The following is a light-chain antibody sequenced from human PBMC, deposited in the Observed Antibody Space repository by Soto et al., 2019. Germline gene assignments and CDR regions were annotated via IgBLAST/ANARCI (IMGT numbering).Light chain of an antibody. J-gene: IGKJ1*01. Sequence: EIVMTQSPDILSLSPGERATLSCRASQSVSSNLAWYQQKPGQSPRLLIYDASSRATGIPDRFSGSGSGTDFTLTISRLEPEDFAVYYCQQYGSSPWTFGQGTKVDIK. CDR2: DAS. CDR3: QQYGSSPWT. V-gene: IGKV3-20*01. CDR1: QSVSSN.